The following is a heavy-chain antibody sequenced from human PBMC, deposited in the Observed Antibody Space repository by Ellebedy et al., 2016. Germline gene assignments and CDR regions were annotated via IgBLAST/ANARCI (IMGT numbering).Heavy chain of an antibody. CDR3: ARGANNWFDP. CDR1: GGSISSYY. J-gene: IGHJ5*02. V-gene: IGHV4-4*07. Sequence: SETLSLXXTVSGGSISSYYWSWIRQPPGKGLEWIGRIYTSGSTNYNPSLKSRVTMSVDTSKNQFSLKLSSVTAADTAVYYCARGANNWFDPWGQGTLVTVSS. CDR2: IYTSGST.